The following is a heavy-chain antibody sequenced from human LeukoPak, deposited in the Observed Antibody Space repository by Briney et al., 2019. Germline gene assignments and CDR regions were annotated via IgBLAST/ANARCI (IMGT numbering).Heavy chain of an antibody. D-gene: IGHD6-13*01. Sequence: PSETLSLTCTVSGGSISSSSYYWGWIRQPPGKGLEWIGSIYYSGSTYYNPSLKSRVTISVDTSKNQFSLKLSSVTAADTPVYYCARDLGAPISLVRNYFDYWGQGTLVTVSS. CDR2: IYYSGST. CDR1: GGSISSSSYY. J-gene: IGHJ4*02. CDR3: ARDLGAPISLVRNYFDY. V-gene: IGHV4-39*02.